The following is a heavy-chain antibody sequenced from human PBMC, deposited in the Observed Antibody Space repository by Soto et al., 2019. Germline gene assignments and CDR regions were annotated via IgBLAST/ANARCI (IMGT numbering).Heavy chain of an antibody. CDR3: AGRWTDYYYGMDV. J-gene: IGHJ6*02. D-gene: IGHD1-1*01. CDR1: GGSISSYY. Sequence: SETLSLTCTVSGGSISSYYWSWIRQPPGKGLEWIGYIYYSGSTNYNPSLKSRVTISVDTSKNQFSLKLSSVTAADTAVYYCAGRWTDYYYGMDVWGQGTTVTVSS. CDR2: IYYSGST. V-gene: IGHV4-59*01.